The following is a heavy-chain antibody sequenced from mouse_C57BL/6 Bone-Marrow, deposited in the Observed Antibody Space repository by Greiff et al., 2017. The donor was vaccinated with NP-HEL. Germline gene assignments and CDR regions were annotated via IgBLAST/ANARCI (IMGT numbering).Heavy chain of an antibody. CDR3: TRFFYDGDYCYFDY. CDR2: IDPETGGT. CDR1: GYTFTDYE. V-gene: IGHV1-15*01. Sequence: QVQLQQSGAELVRPGASVTLSCKASGYTFTDYEMHWVKQTPVHGLEWIGAIDPETGGTAYNQKFKGKAILTADKSSSTAYMKLRSLTSEDSAVYYCTRFFYDGDYCYFDYWGQGTTLTVSS. J-gene: IGHJ2*01. D-gene: IGHD2-3*01.